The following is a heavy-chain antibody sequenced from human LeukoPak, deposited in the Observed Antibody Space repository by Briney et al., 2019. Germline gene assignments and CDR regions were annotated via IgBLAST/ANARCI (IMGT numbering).Heavy chain of an antibody. D-gene: IGHD3-22*01. V-gene: IGHV1-3*03. Sequence: ASVKVSCKASGYTFTSYAMHWVRQAPGQRLEWMGWINAGNGNTKYSQEFQGRVTITRDTSASTAYMELSSPRSEDMAVYYCARGWTGGYYRYYFDYWGQGTLVTVSS. CDR3: ARGWTGGYYRYYFDY. J-gene: IGHJ4*02. CDR1: GYTFTSYA. CDR2: INAGNGNT.